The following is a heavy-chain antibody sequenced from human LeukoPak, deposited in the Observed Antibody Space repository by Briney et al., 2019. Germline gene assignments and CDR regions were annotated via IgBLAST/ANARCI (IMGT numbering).Heavy chain of an antibody. Sequence: PSETLSLTCTVSGDSISISSYYWSWIRQPPGKGLEWIGYIYYSGSTNYNPSLKSRVTISVDTSKNQFSLKLSSVTAADTAVYYCARVDPDSSSTLEVFDYWGQGTLVTVSS. CDR2: IYYSGST. CDR3: ARVDPDSSSTLEVFDY. D-gene: IGHD6-6*01. J-gene: IGHJ4*02. CDR1: GDSISISSYY. V-gene: IGHV4-61*01.